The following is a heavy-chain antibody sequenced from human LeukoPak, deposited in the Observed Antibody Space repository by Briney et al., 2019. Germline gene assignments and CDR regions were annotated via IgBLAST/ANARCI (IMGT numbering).Heavy chain of an antibody. Sequence: MPSETLSLTCTVSGGSISSYYWSWIRQPPGKGLEWIGYIHYTGSTNYNPSLKSRVTISADTSKNQFSLKLSSVTAADTAVYYCARGVHGLFTMVRGRGYYFDYWGQGTLVTVSS. CDR1: GGSISSYY. CDR2: IHYTGST. D-gene: IGHD3-10*01. J-gene: IGHJ4*02. V-gene: IGHV4-59*01. CDR3: ARGVHGLFTMVRGRGYYFDY.